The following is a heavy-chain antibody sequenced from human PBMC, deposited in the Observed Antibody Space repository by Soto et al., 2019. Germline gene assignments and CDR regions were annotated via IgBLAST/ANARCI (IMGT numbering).Heavy chain of an antibody. J-gene: IGHJ3*02. CDR2: VNPNSGNT. D-gene: IGHD2-2*03. CDR1: GYTFTSYD. V-gene: IGHV1-8*01. Sequence: QVQLVQSGAEVKRPGASVKVSCKASGYTFTSYDFNCVRQAPGQGLEWMGWVNPNSGNTDYAQKFQGRVTMTRNTSIRTAYMELSSLRSEDTAVYYCARASYLDPAFDIWGQATMVTVSS. CDR3: ARASYLDPAFDI.